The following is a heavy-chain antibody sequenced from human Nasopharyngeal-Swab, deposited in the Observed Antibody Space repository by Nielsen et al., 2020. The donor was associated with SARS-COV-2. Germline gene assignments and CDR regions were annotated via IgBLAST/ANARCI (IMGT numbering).Heavy chain of an antibody. CDR3: ARAKAGSRVYYYYGMDV. CDR1: GYTFTGYY. Sequence: ASVKVSCKASGYTFTGYYMHWVRQAPGQGLEWMGRINPNSGGTNYAQKFQGRVTMTRDTSISTAYMELSRLRSDDTAVYYCARAKAGSRVYYYYGMDVWGQGTTVTVSS. CDR2: INPNSGGT. V-gene: IGHV1-2*06. D-gene: IGHD3-10*01. J-gene: IGHJ6*02.